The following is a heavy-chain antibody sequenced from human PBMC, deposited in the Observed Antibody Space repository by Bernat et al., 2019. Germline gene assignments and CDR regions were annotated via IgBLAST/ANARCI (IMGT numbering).Heavy chain of an antibody. Sequence: EVQLVESGGGLVQPGRSLILSFSASGFTFDDYAMHWVRPAPGKGLEWVSGISWNSGGIVYADCVKGRFTITRDNAKDSLYLQMNSLTAEDTALYYCAKHSGYDLARGLEYYFDYWGQGTLVTVSS. D-gene: IGHD5-12*01. V-gene: IGHV3-9*01. CDR1: GFTFDDYA. CDR2: ISWNSGGI. CDR3: AKHSGYDLARGLEYYFDY. J-gene: IGHJ4*02.